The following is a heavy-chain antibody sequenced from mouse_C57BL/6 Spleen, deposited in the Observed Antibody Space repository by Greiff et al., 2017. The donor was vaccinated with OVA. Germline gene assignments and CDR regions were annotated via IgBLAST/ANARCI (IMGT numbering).Heavy chain of an antibody. CDR2: LNPSTGGT. V-gene: IGHV1-42*01. CDR1: GYSFTGYY. Sequence: VQLQQSGPELVKPGASVKISCKASGYSFTGYYMHWVKQSPEKSLEWIGELNPSTGGTTYNQKFKAKATLTVDKSSSTAYMQLKSLTSEDSAVYYGAREWLLREAWFAYWGQGTLVTVSA. J-gene: IGHJ3*01. CDR3: AREWLLREAWFAY. D-gene: IGHD2-3*01.